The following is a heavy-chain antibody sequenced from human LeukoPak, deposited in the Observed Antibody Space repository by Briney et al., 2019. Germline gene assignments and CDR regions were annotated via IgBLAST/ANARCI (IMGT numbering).Heavy chain of an antibody. Sequence: SETLSLTCTVSGGSISSGGYYWSWIRQPPGKGLEWIGEINHSGSTNYNPSLKSRVTISVDTSKNQFSLKLSSVTAADTAVYYCARDQQSQGGDWFDPWGQGTLVTVSS. V-gene: IGHV4-61*08. CDR3: ARDQQSQGGDWFDP. CDR1: GGSISSGGYY. D-gene: IGHD2-21*01. J-gene: IGHJ5*02. CDR2: INHSGST.